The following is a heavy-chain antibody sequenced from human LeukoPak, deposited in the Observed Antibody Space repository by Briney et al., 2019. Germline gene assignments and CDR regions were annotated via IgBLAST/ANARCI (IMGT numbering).Heavy chain of an antibody. CDR3: ARVSRDGSYPYYFDY. D-gene: IGHD1-26*01. V-gene: IGHV1-18*01. CDR2: ISAYNGNT. CDR1: GYTFTSYG. J-gene: IGHJ4*02. Sequence: ASVKVSCKASGYTFTSYGISWVRQAPGQGLEWMGWISAYNGNTNYAQKLQGRVTMTTDTSTNTAYMELRSLRSDDTAVYYCARVSRDGSYPYYFDYWGQGTLVTVSS.